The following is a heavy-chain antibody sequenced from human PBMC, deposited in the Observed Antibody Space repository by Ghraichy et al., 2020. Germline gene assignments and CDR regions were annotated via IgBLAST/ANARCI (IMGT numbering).Heavy chain of an antibody. V-gene: IGHV1-2*02. D-gene: IGHD1-26*01. CDR1: GYTFTGYY. Sequence: ASVKVSCKASGYTFTGYYMHWVRQAPGQGLEWMGWINPNSGGTNYAQKFQGRVTMTRDTSISTAYMELSRLRSDDTAVYYCARDLLPAYSGSYSFGYWGQGTLVTVSS. CDR3: ARDLLPAYSGSYSFGY. J-gene: IGHJ4*02. CDR2: INPNSGGT.